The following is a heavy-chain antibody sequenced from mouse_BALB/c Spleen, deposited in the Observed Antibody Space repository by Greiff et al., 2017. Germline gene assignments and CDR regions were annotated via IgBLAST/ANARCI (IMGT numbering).Heavy chain of an antibody. CDR3: ANPGMDY. CDR1: GFTFSSFG. J-gene: IGHJ4*01. Sequence: EVQLMESGGGLVQPGGSRKLSCAASGFTFSSFGMHWVRQAPGKGLEWVAYISSGSSTIYYADTVKVRFTISRDNPKNTLFLQMTSLRSEDTAMYYCANPGMDYWGQGTSVTVSS. V-gene: IGHV5-17*02. CDR2: ISSGSSTI.